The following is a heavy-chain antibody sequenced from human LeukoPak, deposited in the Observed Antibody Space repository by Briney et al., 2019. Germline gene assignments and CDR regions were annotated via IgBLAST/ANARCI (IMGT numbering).Heavy chain of an antibody. CDR3: AKNRDRGVPTYYYDSSGSSHFDL. J-gene: IGHJ2*01. CDR1: GFTFSSNS. V-gene: IGHV3-30*18. Sequence: GGSLRLSCAASGFTFSSNSMNWVRQAPGKGLEWVAVISYDGSNKYYADSVKGRFTISRDNSKNTLYLQMNSLRAEDTAVYYCAKNRDRGVPTYYYDSSGSSHFDLWGRGTLVTVSS. D-gene: IGHD3-22*01. CDR2: ISYDGSNK.